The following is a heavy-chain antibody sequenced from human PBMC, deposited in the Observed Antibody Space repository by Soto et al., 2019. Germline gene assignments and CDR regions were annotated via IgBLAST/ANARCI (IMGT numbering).Heavy chain of an antibody. CDR2: ISPGSRYP. CDR3: VRGGGGGLFDP. D-gene: IGHD2-15*01. J-gene: IGHJ5*02. V-gene: IGHV3-11*06. Sequence: PGGPLRLSCASSGFTFSDYYMSWIRQAPGKGLEWLSYISPGSRYPAYADSVKGRFTISRDNARRSLSLQMNSLTVDDTAIYYCVRGGGGGLFDPWGQGSMVTVSS. CDR1: GFTFSDYY.